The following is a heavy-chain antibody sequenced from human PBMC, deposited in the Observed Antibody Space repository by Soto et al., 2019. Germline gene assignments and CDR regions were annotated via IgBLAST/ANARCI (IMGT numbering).Heavy chain of an antibody. CDR2: IYYSGIT. V-gene: IGHV4-59*01. CDR1: GGSISSYY. J-gene: IGHJ6*02. CDR3: AGDSSRAGRTNYYYYCMDV. Sequence: SETLSLTCTVSGGSISSYYWSWIWQPPGKGLEWIGYIYYSGITNYNPSLKSRVTISVDTSKNQFSLKLSSVTAADTAVYYCAGDSSRAGRTNYYYYCMDVWGQGTTVTVSS.